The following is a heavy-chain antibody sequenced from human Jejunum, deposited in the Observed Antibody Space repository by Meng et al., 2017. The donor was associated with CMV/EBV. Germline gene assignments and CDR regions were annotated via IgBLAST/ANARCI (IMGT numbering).Heavy chain of an antibody. Sequence: FTFRTYSMHWVRQGPGKGLEWVSSLSSASSHIYYADSVKGRFTISRDNAKNSLYLQMNSLRAEDTAVYYCARDAGGVVVPAAPDYWGQGTLVTVSS. V-gene: IGHV3-21*01. CDR3: ARDAGGVVVPAAPDY. D-gene: IGHD2-2*01. J-gene: IGHJ4*02. CDR2: LSSASSHI. CDR1: FTFRTYS.